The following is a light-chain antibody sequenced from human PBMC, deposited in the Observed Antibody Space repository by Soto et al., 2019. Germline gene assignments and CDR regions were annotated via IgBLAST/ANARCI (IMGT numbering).Light chain of an antibody. CDR2: DAS. CDR3: KQFDSVPCT. CDR1: QDITNY. V-gene: IGKV1-33*01. Sequence: IQMTQSPSSLSASVGDRVTITCQASQDITNYLIWYQQKPGKAPKLLIYDASSLGTGVSSRFSGSGSGTHFTLTISSLQPEDIATYYCKQFDSVPCTFGQGTKLEIK. J-gene: IGKJ2*02.